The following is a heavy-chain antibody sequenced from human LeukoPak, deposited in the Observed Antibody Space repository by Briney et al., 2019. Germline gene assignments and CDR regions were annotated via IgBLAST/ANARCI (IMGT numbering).Heavy chain of an antibody. CDR3: AREGGSGRPFDY. D-gene: IGHD3-10*01. V-gene: IGHV4-39*07. J-gene: IGHJ4*02. Sequence: SETLSLTCSVSGGSITDTYYWGWIRQPPGKGLECIGIISYSGSTYYSSSLQSRVTISVDTSKNQLSLRLNSVTAADTAVYYCAREGGSGRPFDYWGRGILVTVSS. CDR1: GGSITDTYY. CDR2: ISYSGST.